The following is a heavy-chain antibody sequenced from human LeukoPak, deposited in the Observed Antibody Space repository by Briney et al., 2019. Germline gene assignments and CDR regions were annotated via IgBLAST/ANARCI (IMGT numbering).Heavy chain of an antibody. CDR2: ISSSSSYI. J-gene: IGHJ6*02. Sequence: GGSLRLSCAASGFTFSSYSMNWVRQAPGKGLEWVSSISSSSSYIYYADSVKGRFTISRDNAKNSLYLQMNSLRAEDTAVYYCAREGDIVVVPAAVSYCYYGMDVWGQGTTVTVSS. CDR3: AREGDIVVVPAAVSYCYYGMDV. D-gene: IGHD2-2*01. V-gene: IGHV3-21*01. CDR1: GFTFSSYS.